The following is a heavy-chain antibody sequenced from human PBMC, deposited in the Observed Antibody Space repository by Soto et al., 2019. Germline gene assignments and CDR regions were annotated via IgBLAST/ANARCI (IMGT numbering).Heavy chain of an antibody. D-gene: IGHD1-1*01. CDR3: ARDIDWNVDY. J-gene: IGHJ4*02. CDR2: INLRNGHT. CDR1: GYSFSNYG. Sequence: QVHLVQSGSEVKKPGASVKVSCKASGYSFSNYGISWVRQAPGQGLEWVGWINLRNGHTNYAQNFQDRVTVSADTSTTTVFMELKSLRSDDTDVYYCARDIDWNVDYWGQGTVVTVSS. V-gene: IGHV1-18*04.